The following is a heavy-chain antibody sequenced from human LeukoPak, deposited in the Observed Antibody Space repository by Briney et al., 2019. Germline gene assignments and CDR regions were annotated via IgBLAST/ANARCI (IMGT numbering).Heavy chain of an antibody. CDR1: GFGFAGAA. CDR3: TLRGITGAGIFPTPPENGDV. V-gene: IGHV3-73*01. CDR2: IRSKANNFAT. J-gene: IGHJ6*03. D-gene: IGHD3-3*01. Sequence: PGGSLRLSSVSSGFGFAGAAMHWVRQASGKGLEWVGRIRSKANNFATEYSASVKGRFTLSRDDSKDTAYLQMDSLKTEDTATFFCTLRGITGAGIFPTPPENGDVWGKGTRVTVSS.